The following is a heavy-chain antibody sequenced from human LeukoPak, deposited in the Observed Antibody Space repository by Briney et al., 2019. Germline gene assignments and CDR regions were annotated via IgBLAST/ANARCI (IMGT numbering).Heavy chain of an antibody. J-gene: IGHJ4*02. Sequence: PSETLSLTCAVYGGSFSGYYWSWVRQPPGKGLEWIGEINHSGSTNYNPSLKSRVTISVDTSKNQFSLKLSSVTAADTAVYYCARSRYSGSLVGNYFDYWGQGTLVTVSS. CDR2: INHSGST. V-gene: IGHV4-34*01. CDR1: GGSFSGYY. CDR3: ARSRYSGSLVGNYFDY. D-gene: IGHD1-26*01.